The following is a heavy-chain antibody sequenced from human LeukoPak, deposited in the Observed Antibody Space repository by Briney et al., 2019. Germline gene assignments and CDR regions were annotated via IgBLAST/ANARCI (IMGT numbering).Heavy chain of an antibody. V-gene: IGHV3-7*01. D-gene: IGHD2-2*01. J-gene: IGHJ3*02. Sequence: PGGSLRLSCAGSGFTFSSYWMSWVRQAPGKGLEWVANIKQDGSEKYYVDSVKGRFTISRDNAKNSLYLQMNSLRAEDTAVYYCATYCSSTSCLSDAFDIWGQGTMVTVSS. CDR2: IKQDGSEK. CDR3: ATYCSSTSCLSDAFDI. CDR1: GFTFSSYW.